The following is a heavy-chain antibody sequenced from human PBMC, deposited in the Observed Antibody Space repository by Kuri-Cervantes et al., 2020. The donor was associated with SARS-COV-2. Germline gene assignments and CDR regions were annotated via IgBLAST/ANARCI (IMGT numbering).Heavy chain of an antibody. CDR2: IYHSGST. CDR3: ATVARGAIVATIRGGFDY. J-gene: IGHJ4*02. D-gene: IGHD5-12*01. CDR1: GGSISSGGYY. Sequence: LRLSCTVSGGSISSGGYYWSWIRQSPGKGLEWIGYIYHSGSTYYNPSLKSRVTISVYTSKNQFSLKLSSVTAADTAVYYCATVARGAIVATIRGGFDYWGQGTLVTVSS. V-gene: IGHV4-30-2*06.